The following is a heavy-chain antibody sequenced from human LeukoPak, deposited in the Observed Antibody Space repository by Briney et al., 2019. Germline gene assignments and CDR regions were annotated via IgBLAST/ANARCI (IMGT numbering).Heavy chain of an antibody. V-gene: IGHV1-2*02. D-gene: IGHD6-13*01. CDR1: GYTFTSYG. CDR3: ARGAEAETSPLDF. CDR2: INPKSGAA. J-gene: IGHJ4*02. Sequence: GASVKVSCKASGYTFTSYGISWVRQAPGQGLEWLGWINPKSGAADYAQQFRGRVIMTRDTSINTDYMEMKRVTSDDTALYFCARGAEAETSPLDFWGQGTLVIVS.